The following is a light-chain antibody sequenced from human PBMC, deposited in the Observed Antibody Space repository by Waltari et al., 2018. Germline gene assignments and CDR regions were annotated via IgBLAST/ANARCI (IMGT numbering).Light chain of an antibody. Sequence: SYVVTQSPSVSVAPGETARITCGGDDIGSKSVHWYQQRPGQAPVLVISYDSDRPSGVPERFAWSSSGNTAALTSSWVEAGDGADYDCLVWHSTIDHQGVFGGGAKLPVL. CDR1: DIGSKS. CDR3: LVWHSTIDHQGV. J-gene: IGLJ2*01. V-gene: IGLV3-21*04. CDR2: YDS.